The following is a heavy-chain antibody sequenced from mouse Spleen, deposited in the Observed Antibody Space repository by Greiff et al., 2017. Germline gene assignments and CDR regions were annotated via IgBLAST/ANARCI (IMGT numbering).Heavy chain of an antibody. CDR3: ARRTTATYGWFAY. V-gene: IGHV3-6*01. CDR1: GYSITSGYY. Sequence: EVKLMESGPGLVKPSQSLSLTCSVTGYSITSGYYWNWIRQFPGNKLEWMGYISYDGSNNYNPSLKNRISITRDTSKNQFFLKLNSVTTEDTATYYCARRTTATYGWFAYWGQGTLVTVSA. CDR2: ISYDGSN. J-gene: IGHJ3*01. D-gene: IGHD1-2*01.